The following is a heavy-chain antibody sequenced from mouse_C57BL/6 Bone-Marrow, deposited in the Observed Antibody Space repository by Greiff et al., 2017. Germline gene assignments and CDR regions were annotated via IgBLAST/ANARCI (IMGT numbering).Heavy chain of an antibody. CDR1: YFAFMASA. D-gene: IGHD2-5*01. Sequence: LQQSGAELVRPGSSVKLSCKDSYFAFMASAMHWVKQRPGHGLEWIGSFTMYSAATEYSENFKGKATLTANTSSNTAYMELSGLTSEDSEVDYCAVGSNYLHYYAMDYWGQGTSVTVSS. CDR2: FTMYSAAT. CDR3: AVGSNYLHYYAMDY. V-gene: IGHV1-49*01. J-gene: IGHJ4*01.